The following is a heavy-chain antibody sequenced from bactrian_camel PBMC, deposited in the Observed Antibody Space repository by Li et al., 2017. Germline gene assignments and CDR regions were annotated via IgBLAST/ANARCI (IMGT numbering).Heavy chain of an antibody. CDR1: GFTFQNSY. CDR2: VSGTGAHT. V-gene: IGHV3-1*01. D-gene: IGHD5*01. J-gene: IGHJ4*01. Sequence: SLRLSCAASGFTFQNSYMSWVRQPPGKELEWVAVVSGTGAHTFYSDSVKGRFTISRDNTNNTLSLQLSSLRTEDTAMYYCAKDWGSRTVSKGQGTQVTVSS.